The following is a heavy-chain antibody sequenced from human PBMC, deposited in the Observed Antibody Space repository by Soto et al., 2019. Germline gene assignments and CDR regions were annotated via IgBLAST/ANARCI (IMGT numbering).Heavy chain of an antibody. V-gene: IGHV4-34*01. D-gene: IGHD5-18*01. J-gene: IGHJ4*02. CDR2: INHSGST. Sequence: QVQLQQWGAGLLKPSETLSLTCAVYGGSFSGYYWSWIRQPPGKGLEWIGEINHSGSTNYNPSLKSRVTISVDTSKNQFSLKLSSVTAADTAVYYCARVQGYSYGYGSLWGQGTLVTVSS. CDR1: GGSFSGYY. CDR3: ARVQGYSYGYGSL.